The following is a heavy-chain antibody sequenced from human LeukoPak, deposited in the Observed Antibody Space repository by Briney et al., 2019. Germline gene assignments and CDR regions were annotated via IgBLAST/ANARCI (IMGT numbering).Heavy chain of an antibody. V-gene: IGHV3-23*01. CDR1: GFTFSSYA. CDR2: ISGSGGST. CDR3: ARDRDSGSYFDY. Sequence: GGSLRLSCAASGFTFSSYAMSWVRQAPGKGLEWVSAISGSGGSTYYADSVKGRFTISRDNSKNTLYLQMNSLRAEDTAVYYCARDRDSGSYFDYWAREPWSPSPQ. J-gene: IGHJ4*02. D-gene: IGHD1-26*01.